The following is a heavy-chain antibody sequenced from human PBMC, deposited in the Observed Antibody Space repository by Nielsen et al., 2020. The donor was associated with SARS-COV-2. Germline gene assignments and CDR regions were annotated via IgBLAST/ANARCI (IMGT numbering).Heavy chain of an antibody. CDR2: ISYDGSNK. Sequence: GGSLRLSCAVSGFIFSTYAMHWVRQAPGKGLEWVAAISYDGSNKYYADSVKGRSTISRDNSKNTLYLQSNRLRAEDTAVYYCAREKNPALAGGSNPLGAFDFWGQGTMVTVS. CDR1: GFIFSTYA. D-gene: IGHD3-10*01. J-gene: IGHJ3*01. CDR3: AREKNPALAGGSNPLGAFDF. V-gene: IGHV3-30-3*01.